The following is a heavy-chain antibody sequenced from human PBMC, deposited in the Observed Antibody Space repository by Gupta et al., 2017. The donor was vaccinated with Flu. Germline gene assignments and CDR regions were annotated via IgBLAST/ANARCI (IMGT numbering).Heavy chain of an antibody. D-gene: IGHD6-13*01. J-gene: IGHJ6*02. CDR1: GYTFTSYY. Sequence: QVQLVQSGAEVKKPGASVKVSCQASGYTFTSYYMHWVRQAPGQGLEWMGIINPSGGSTSYAQKFQGRVTMTRDTSTSTVYMELSSLRSEDTAVYYCARDTSPLAAAENYYYYGMDVWGQGTTVTVSS. CDR3: ARDTSPLAAAENYYYYGMDV. CDR2: INPSGGST. V-gene: IGHV1-46*01.